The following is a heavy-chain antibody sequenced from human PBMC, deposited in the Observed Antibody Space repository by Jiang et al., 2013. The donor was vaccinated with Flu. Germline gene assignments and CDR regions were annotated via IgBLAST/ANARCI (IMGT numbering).Heavy chain of an antibody. J-gene: IGHJ4*02. V-gene: IGHV4-59*08. CDR2: IYYSGST. CDR1: GGSISSYY. D-gene: IGHD3-22*01. CDR3: ARSYYYDSSGYGY. Sequence: PGLVKPSETLSLTCTVSGGSISSYYWSWIRQPPGKGLEWIGYIYYSGSTNYNPSLKSRVTISVDTSKYQFSLKLSSVTAADTAVYYCARSYYYDSSGYGYWGQGTLVTVSS.